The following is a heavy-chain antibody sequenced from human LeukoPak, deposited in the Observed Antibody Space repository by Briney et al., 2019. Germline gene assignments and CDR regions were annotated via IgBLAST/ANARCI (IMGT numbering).Heavy chain of an antibody. Sequence: PSETLSLTCTASDGSISSHYWSRIRQPPGKGLEWIGHFAYSGTTSYNASLKSRVTISVDTSKNQFSLTLTSVTAADTAVYYCARPHSSGWYGVYDIWGQGTMVTVSS. CDR2: FAYSGTT. V-gene: IGHV4-59*08. D-gene: IGHD6-19*01. J-gene: IGHJ3*02. CDR1: DGSISSHY. CDR3: ARPHSSGWYGVYDI.